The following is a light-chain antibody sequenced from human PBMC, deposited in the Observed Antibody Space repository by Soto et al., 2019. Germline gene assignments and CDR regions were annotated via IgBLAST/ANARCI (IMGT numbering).Light chain of an antibody. V-gene: IGKV1-17*01. CDR2: ASS. Sequence: DIQMTQSPSSLSASVGDRVTITCRASQGIRDRLGWFQQKPGKAPKRLIYASSTLHSGVSSRFSGGGSGTEFTLTISSLQAEDFATYYCQHYNSYSEAFGQGTKVDI. J-gene: IGKJ1*01. CDR3: QHYNSYSEA. CDR1: QGIRDR.